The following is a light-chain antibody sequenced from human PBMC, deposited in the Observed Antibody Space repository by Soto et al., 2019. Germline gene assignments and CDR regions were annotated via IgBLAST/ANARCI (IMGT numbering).Light chain of an antibody. V-gene: IGLV2-23*01. CDR3: CSYAGSSPYV. J-gene: IGLJ1*01. Sequence: QSALTQPASVSGSPGQSITISCTGTRSGVGSYNLVSWYQQHPGKAPKLMIYEGSKRPSGVSNRFSGSKSGNTASLTISGLQAEDEADYYCCSYAGSSPYVFGTGTKLTVL. CDR2: EGS. CDR1: RSGVGSYNL.